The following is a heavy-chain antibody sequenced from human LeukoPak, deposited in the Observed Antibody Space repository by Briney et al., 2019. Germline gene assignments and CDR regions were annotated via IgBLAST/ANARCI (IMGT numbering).Heavy chain of an antibody. CDR1: GGSISSYY. Sequence: SETLSLTCTVSGGSISSYYWSSIRQPPGNGLEWIGYIYYSGRTNYNPSLKSRVTISVHTSKNQSSLKLSSVTAADTAVYYCARHISHYGGNNDFDYWGQGTLVTVSS. D-gene: IGHD4-23*01. CDR3: ARHISHYGGNNDFDY. CDR2: IYYSGRT. V-gene: IGHV4-59*08. J-gene: IGHJ4*02.